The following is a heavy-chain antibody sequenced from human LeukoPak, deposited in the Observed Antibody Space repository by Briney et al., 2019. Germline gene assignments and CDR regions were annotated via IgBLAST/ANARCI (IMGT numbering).Heavy chain of an antibody. Sequence: GGSLRLSCAASGFPFSSYEMNWVRQAPGKGLEWVSYISSGSSTIYYADSVKGRFTISRDNAKNSLYLQMNSLRAEDTAVYYCARDSSGWYHWFDPWGQGTLVTVSS. D-gene: IGHD6-13*01. CDR2: ISSGSSTI. CDR1: GFPFSSYE. CDR3: ARDSSGWYHWFDP. V-gene: IGHV3-48*03. J-gene: IGHJ5*02.